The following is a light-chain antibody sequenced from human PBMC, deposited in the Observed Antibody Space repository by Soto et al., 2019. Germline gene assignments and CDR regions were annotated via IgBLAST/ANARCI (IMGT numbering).Light chain of an antibody. CDR2: GAS. CDR1: QRLSASD. V-gene: IGKV3-20*01. CDR3: QQYGSSPIT. Sequence: EIVLTQSPGTLSFSRGQRATLSCRASQRLSASDIAWYQQKPGQAPRLLIYGASSRATGIPDRFSGSGSGTDFTLTISRLEPEDFAVYYCQQYGSSPITFGQGTRLEIK. J-gene: IGKJ5*01.